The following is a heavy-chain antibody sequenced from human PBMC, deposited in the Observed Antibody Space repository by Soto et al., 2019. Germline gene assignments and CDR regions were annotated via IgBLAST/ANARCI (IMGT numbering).Heavy chain of an antibody. CDR2: IVVGSGNT. D-gene: IGHD6-13*01. CDR1: GFTFTSSA. Sequence: ASVKVSCKASGFTFTSSAVQWVRQARGQRLEWIGWIVVGSGNTNYAQKFQERVTITRDMSTSTAYMELSSLRSEDTAVYYCAADLGAAAAEYNWFDPWGQGPLLTVSS. V-gene: IGHV1-58*01. CDR3: AADLGAAAAEYNWFDP. J-gene: IGHJ5*02.